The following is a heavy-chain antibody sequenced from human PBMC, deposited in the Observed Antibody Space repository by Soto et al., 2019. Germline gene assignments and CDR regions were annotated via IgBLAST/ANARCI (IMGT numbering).Heavy chain of an antibody. J-gene: IGHJ6*02. CDR1: GYTFSDYG. D-gene: IGHD3-16*01. V-gene: IGHV1-18*01. CDR2: VSAYSGDT. Sequence: QVLLVQSGAEVKQPGASVKVSCKTSGYTFSDYGISWVRQAPGHGLQWMGWVSAYSGDTNYAQNLQGRDTMSTDTSTSTAYMELRSLRSDDTAVYYCARDDHCSYHASTGTYVMSDYYYYYGMDVWGQGTTVTVSS. CDR3: ARDDHCSYHASTGTYVMSDYYYYYGMDV.